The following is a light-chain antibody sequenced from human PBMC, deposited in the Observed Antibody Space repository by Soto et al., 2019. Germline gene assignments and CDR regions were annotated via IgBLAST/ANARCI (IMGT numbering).Light chain of an antibody. V-gene: IGKV1-39*01. CDR1: QSISNP. CDR2: AAS. CDR3: QQAFSAEWT. Sequence: DIQRTQAPSSLSASVGYRISITCRASQSISNPVNWYQQKPGKGPNLLIYAASSLQRGVPSRFSGSGSGRDFVLTISSLQPEDFATYFCQQAFSAEWTFGQGTKVDNK. J-gene: IGKJ1*01.